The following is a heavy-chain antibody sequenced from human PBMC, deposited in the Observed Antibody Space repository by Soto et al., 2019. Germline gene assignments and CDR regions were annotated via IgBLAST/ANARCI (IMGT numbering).Heavy chain of an antibody. CDR1: GGFVSSGSYY. CDR3: ARVERGTATPVVDAFDI. CDR2: MSHRGGS. J-gene: IGHJ3*02. D-gene: IGHD2-21*02. Sequence: QGQLQQWGAGLLKPSETLSLTCAVYGGFVSSGSYYWSWIRQPPGKGLEWIGEMSHRGGSHFNPSLKSRVTISVDTSKNQFSLKMSSVTAADTALYYCARVERGTATPVVDAFDIWGPGTMVTVSS. V-gene: IGHV4-34*01.